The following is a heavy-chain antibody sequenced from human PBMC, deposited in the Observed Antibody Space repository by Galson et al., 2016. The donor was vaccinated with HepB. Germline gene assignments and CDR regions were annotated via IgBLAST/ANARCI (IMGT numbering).Heavy chain of an antibody. CDR1: GFTFSRYG. D-gene: IGHD3-22*01. J-gene: IGHJ4*02. V-gene: IGHV3-33*05. CDR3: ARDDDRSGNNLDY. CDR2: ITNDGVIK. Sequence: LRLSCAASGFTFSRYGFHWVRQAPGKGLEWVAVITNDGVIKYYTDSVKGRFTISRDNSRNTLDLQMNSLRAEDTALYYCARDDDRSGNNLDYGGQGTLVTVAS.